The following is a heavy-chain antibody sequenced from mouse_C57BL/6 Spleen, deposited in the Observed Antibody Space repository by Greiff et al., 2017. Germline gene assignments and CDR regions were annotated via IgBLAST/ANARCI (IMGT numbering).Heavy chain of an antibody. CDR3: ARSDDYAWFAY. J-gene: IGHJ3*01. CDR1: GYTFTSYW. Sequence: QVQLQQSGAELAKPGASVKLSCKASGYTFTSYWMHWVKQRPIQGLEWIGNIDPSDSETHYNQKFKDKATLTVDKSSSTAYMQLSSLTSEDSAVYYCARSDDYAWFAYWGQGTLVTVSA. CDR2: IDPSDSET. V-gene: IGHV1-52*01. D-gene: IGHD2-4*01.